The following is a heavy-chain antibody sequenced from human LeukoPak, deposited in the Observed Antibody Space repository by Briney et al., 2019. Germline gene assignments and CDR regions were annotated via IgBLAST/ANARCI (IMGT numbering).Heavy chain of an antibody. CDR2: ISSSSSYI. V-gene: IGHV3-21*01. Sequence: PGGSLRLSCAASGFTFSSYSMNWVRQAPGKGLEWVSSISSSSSYIYYADSVKGRFTISRDSAKNSLYLQKNSLRAEDTAVYYCARDPSSGRDYWGQGTLVTVSS. J-gene: IGHJ4*02. CDR3: ARDPSSGRDY. D-gene: IGHD6-19*01. CDR1: GFTFSSYS.